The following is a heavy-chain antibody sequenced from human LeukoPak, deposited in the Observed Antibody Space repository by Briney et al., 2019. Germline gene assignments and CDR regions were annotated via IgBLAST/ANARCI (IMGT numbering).Heavy chain of an antibody. Sequence: GGSLRLSCAASGFTVSSNYMSWVRQAPGKGLEWVSSISSSSSYIYYADSVKGRFTISRDNAKNSLYLQMNSLRAEDTAVYYCARDLSGVIVGAPAGYWGQGTLVTVSS. D-gene: IGHD1-26*01. J-gene: IGHJ4*02. CDR1: GFTVSSNY. CDR3: ARDLSGVIVGAPAGY. CDR2: ISSSSSYI. V-gene: IGHV3-21*01.